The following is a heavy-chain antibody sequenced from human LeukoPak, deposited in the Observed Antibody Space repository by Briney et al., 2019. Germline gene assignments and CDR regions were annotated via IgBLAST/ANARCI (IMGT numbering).Heavy chain of an antibody. V-gene: IGHV4-59*01. CDR3: ARENEIAAAAFGWLDP. CDR2: IYYSGST. J-gene: IGHJ5*02. CDR1: GGSISSYY. Sequence: SETLSLTCTVSGGSISSYYWSWIRQPPGKGLEWIGYIYYSGSTNYNPSLKSRVTISVDTSKNQFSLKLSSVTAADTAVYYCARENEIAAAAFGWLDPWGQGTLVTVSS. D-gene: IGHD6-13*01.